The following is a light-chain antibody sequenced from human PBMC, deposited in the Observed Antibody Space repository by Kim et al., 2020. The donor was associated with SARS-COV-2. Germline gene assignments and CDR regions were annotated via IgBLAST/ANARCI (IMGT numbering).Light chain of an antibody. V-gene: IGKV1-8*01. CDR1: QGISSY. Sequence: AATGDRVTITCRASQGISSYLAWYQQKPGKAPKLLIYAASTLQSGVPSRFSGSGSGTDFTLTISCLQAEDFATYYCQQYYSYPLTFGGGTKVDIK. CDR2: AAS. J-gene: IGKJ4*01. CDR3: QQYYSYPLT.